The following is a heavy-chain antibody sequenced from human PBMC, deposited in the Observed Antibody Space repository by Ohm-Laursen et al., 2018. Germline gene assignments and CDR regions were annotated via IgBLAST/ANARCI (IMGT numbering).Heavy chain of an antibody. CDR3: ARGGSKPPETYDFWSGYYYLYAFDI. Sequence: GSLRLSCAAPGFTFSSYWMSWVRQAPGKGLEWVANIKQDGSEKYYVDSVKGRFTISRDNAKNSLYLQMNSLRAEDTAVYYCARGGSKPPETYDFWSGYYYLYAFDIWGQGTMVTVSS. J-gene: IGHJ3*02. D-gene: IGHD3-3*01. V-gene: IGHV3-7*01. CDR1: GFTFSSYW. CDR2: IKQDGSEK.